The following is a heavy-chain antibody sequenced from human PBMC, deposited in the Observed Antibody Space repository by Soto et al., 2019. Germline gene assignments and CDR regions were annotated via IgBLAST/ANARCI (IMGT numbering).Heavy chain of an antibody. CDR3: ARGWGSGWLEFFDS. J-gene: IGHJ4*02. CDR1: GFTFSTYA. V-gene: IGHV3-23*01. CDR2: ISSSGGNT. D-gene: IGHD6-19*01. Sequence: GGSLRLSCAASGFTFSTYAMSWVRQAPGKGLEWVSDISSSGGNTYYADSVKGRFTISRDNSENTLYLQMNSLRADDTAVYYCARGWGSGWLEFFDSWGQGALVIVSS.